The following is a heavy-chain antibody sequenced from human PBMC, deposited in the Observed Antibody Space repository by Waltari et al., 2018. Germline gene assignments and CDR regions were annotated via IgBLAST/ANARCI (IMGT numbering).Heavy chain of an antibody. D-gene: IGHD1-26*01. CDR3: ARDWEGDTPNFDY. Sequence: EVKLVESGGGLVQSGGSLRLSCAASGFTFSRFWMSWVRQAPGKGLEWVADIKEDGSTKYYMDSVKGRFTISRDNAKNSVFLQMNSLRVEDTAMYYCARDWEGDTPNFDYWGQGTLVTVSS. CDR2: IKEDGSTK. V-gene: IGHV3-7*04. J-gene: IGHJ4*02. CDR1: GFTFSRFW.